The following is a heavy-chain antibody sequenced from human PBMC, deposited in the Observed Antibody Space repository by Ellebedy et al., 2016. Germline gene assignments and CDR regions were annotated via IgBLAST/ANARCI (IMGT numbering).Heavy chain of an antibody. Sequence: GGSLRLSCAASGFSFRNFGMHWVRQAPGKGLDWVALIWFDGSVTYHADSVKGRFAVSRDNSKNTLYLQMNSLRAEDTAVYYCANYYGSGHFRGQDYGLQLWGQGTMVTVSS. CDR3: ANYYGSGHFRGQDYGLQL. J-gene: IGHJ6*02. CDR1: GFSFRNFG. CDR2: IWFDGSVT. D-gene: IGHD3-10*01. V-gene: IGHV3-33*03.